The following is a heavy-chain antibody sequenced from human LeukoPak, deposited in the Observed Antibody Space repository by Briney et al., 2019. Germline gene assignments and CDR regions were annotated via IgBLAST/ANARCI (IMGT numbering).Heavy chain of an antibody. J-gene: IGHJ4*02. CDR3: ARHQDDSSGYYYTASFDY. Sequence: SETLSLTCTVSGGSISSYYWSWIRQPPGKGLEWIGYIYYSGSTYYNPSLKSRVTISVDTSKNQFSLKLSSVTAADTAVYYCARHQDDSSGYYYTASFDYWGQGTLVTVSS. CDR2: IYYSGST. V-gene: IGHV4-59*08. CDR1: GGSISSYY. D-gene: IGHD3-22*01.